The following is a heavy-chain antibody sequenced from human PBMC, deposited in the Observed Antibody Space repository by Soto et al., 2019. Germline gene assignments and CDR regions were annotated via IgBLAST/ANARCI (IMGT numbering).Heavy chain of an antibody. V-gene: IGHV4-31*03. D-gene: IGHD5-12*01. Sequence: TLSLTCTVSGGSISSGGYYWNWIRQHPGKGLEWIGYIYYSGSTSYNPSLKSRVTISVDTSKNQFSLKLSSVTAEDTAVYYCARAAYGGYLTDYWGQGTLVTVSS. J-gene: IGHJ4*02. CDR1: GGSISSGGYY. CDR2: IYYSGST. CDR3: ARAAYGGYLTDY.